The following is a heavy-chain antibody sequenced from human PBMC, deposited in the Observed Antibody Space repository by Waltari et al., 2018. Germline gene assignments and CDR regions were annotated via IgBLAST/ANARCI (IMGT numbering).Heavy chain of an antibody. CDR2: IDWRSGRI. V-gene: IGHV3-9*01. J-gene: IGHJ6*02. CDR1: RFTYEGYA. Sequence: DVQLMESGGGLLQPGRSLRLPLAGSRFTYEGYAMPWVRQVPGRALECVSGIDWRSGRIAYADSVKGRFIISRDDARNSLNLQMNTLRVDDTAVYYCTKDLLPGGADVWGRGTTVTVSS. D-gene: IGHD2-15*01. CDR3: TKDLLPGGADV.